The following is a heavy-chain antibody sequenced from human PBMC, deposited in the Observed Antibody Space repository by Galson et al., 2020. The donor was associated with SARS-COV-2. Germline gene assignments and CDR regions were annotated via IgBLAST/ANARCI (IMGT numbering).Heavy chain of an antibody. D-gene: IGHD3-22*01. CDR1: GFTYSTYA. CDR3: AKDRYFESSALREFES. V-gene: IGHV3-23*01. Sequence: GESLKISCSVSGFTYSTYAMSWVRQAPGKGLEWVSGVSGSGDRTYYADSVKGRFTISRDNSQNTLILEMNSLRVEDSALYYCAKDRYFESSALREFESWGQGTQVTVSS. CDR2: VSGSGDRT. J-gene: IGHJ4*02.